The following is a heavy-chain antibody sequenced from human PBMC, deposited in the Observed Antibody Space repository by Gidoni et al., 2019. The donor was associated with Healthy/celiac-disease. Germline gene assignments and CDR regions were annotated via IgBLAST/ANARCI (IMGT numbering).Heavy chain of an antibody. Sequence: QLQLQESGPGLVKPSETLSLTCTVSGGSISSSSYYWGWIRQPTGKGLEWIGSIYYSGSTYYNPSLKSRVTISVDTSKNQFSLKLSSVTAADTAVYYCARHQLTGYYWFDPWGQGTLVTVSS. CDR1: GGSISSSSYY. V-gene: IGHV4-39*01. CDR2: IYYSGST. CDR3: ARHQLTGYYWFDP. J-gene: IGHJ5*02. D-gene: IGHD3-9*01.